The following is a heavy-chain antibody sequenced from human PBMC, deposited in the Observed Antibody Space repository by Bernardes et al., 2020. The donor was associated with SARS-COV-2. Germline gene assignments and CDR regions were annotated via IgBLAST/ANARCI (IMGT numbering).Heavy chain of an antibody. J-gene: IGHJ6*03. CDR1: GGSISSSSYY. CDR3: AREGSDSSSAPYYYYYYYMDV. D-gene: IGHD6-6*01. V-gene: IGHV4-39*07. Sequence: TRSLTCTVSGGSISSSSYYWGWIRQPPGKGLEWIGSIYYSGSTYYNPSLKSRVTISVDTSKNQFSLKLSSVTAADTAVYYCAREGSDSSSAPYYYYYYYMDVWGKGTTVTVSS. CDR2: IYYSGST.